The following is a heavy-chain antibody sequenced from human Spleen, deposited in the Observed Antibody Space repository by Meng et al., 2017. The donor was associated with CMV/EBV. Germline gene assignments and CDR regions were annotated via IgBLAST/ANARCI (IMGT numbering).Heavy chain of an antibody. V-gene: IGHV3-23*03. CDR2: IYSGSSST. D-gene: IGHD3-22*01. J-gene: IGHJ4*02. CDR1: GFTFVDYG. Sequence: GESLKISCAASGFTFVDYGMNWVRQAPGQGLEWVSVIYSGSSSTYYADSVKGRFTISRDNSKNTLYLQMNSLRADDTAVYYCAKESGGYWSRFDYWGQGTLVTVSS. CDR3: AKESGGYWSRFDY.